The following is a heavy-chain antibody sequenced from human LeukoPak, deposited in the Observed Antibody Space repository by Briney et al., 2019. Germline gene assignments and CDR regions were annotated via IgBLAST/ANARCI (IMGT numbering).Heavy chain of an antibody. D-gene: IGHD3-3*01. V-gene: IGHV5-51*01. J-gene: IGHJ4*02. CDR3: ARGPNYDFWSGYLYYFDY. CDR1: GYSFTSYW. CDR2: IYPGDSDT. Sequence: GESLKISCKGSGYSFTSYWIGWVRQMPGKGLEWMGIIYPGDSDTRYSPSFQGQVTISADKSISTAYLQWSSLKASDTAMYYCARGPNYDFWSGYLYYFDYWGQGTLVTVSS.